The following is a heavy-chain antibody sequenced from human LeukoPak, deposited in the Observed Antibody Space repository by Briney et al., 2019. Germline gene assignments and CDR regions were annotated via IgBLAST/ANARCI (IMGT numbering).Heavy chain of an antibody. CDR1: GGSFSGYY. D-gene: IGHD3-22*01. CDR2: INHSGST. Sequence: SETLSLTCAVYGGSFSGYYWSWIRQPPGKGLEWIGEINHSGSTNYNPSLKSRVTISVDTSKNQFSLKLSSVTAADTAVYYCARGNHRRYLSTNFDSSGYYDYFDYWGQGTLVTVSS. V-gene: IGHV4-34*01. CDR3: ARGNHRRYLSTNFDSSGYYDYFDY. J-gene: IGHJ4*02.